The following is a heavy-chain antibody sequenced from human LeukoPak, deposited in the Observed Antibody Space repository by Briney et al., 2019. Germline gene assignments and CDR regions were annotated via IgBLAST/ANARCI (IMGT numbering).Heavy chain of an antibody. Sequence: GRSLRLSCAASGFTFSSYAMHWVRQAPSKGLEWVAVISYDGSNKYYADSVKGRFTISRDNSKNTLYLQMNSLRAEDTAVYYCAREGGTLLYCSSTSCPEYYFDYWGQGTLVTVSS. CDR1: GFTFSSYA. D-gene: IGHD2-2*01. CDR3: AREGGTLLYCSSTSCPEYYFDY. J-gene: IGHJ4*02. V-gene: IGHV3-30-3*01. CDR2: ISYDGSNK.